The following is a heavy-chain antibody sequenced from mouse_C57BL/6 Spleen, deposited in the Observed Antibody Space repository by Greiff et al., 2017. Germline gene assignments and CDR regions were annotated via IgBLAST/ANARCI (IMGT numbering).Heavy chain of an antibody. CDR3: GYYGSSDWYFDV. CDR1: GYSFTDYN. J-gene: IGHJ1*03. CDR2: INPNYGTT. V-gene: IGHV1-39*01. D-gene: IGHD1-1*01. Sequence: EVQLQQSGPELVKPGASVKISCKASGYSFTDYNMNWVKQSNGKSLEWIGVINPNYGTTSYNQKFKGKATLTVDQSSSTAYMQLNSLTSEDSAVYYCGYYGSSDWYFDVWGTGTTVTVSS.